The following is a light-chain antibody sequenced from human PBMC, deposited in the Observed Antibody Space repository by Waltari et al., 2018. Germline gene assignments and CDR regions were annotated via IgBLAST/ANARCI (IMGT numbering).Light chain of an antibody. J-gene: IGKJ3*01. V-gene: IGKV1-5*03. Sequence: DIQMTQSPSTLSASVGDRVTNTCRASQSIGTWLAWYQQKPGKAPNLLIYKASSLESGVPSRFSGSGSGTEFTLTISSLQPDDFATYYCQQYNSYLFTFGPGTKVDIK. CDR2: KAS. CDR1: QSIGTW. CDR3: QQYNSYLFT.